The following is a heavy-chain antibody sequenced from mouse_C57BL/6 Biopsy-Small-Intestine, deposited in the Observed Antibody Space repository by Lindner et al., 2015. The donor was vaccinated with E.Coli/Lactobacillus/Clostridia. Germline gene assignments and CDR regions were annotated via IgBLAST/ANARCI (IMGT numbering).Heavy chain of an antibody. Sequence: VQLQESGAELVRPGTSVKVSCKASGYAFTNYLIEWVKQRPGQGLEWIGVINPGSGGTNYNEKFKGKATLTADKSSSTAYMQLSSLTSEDSAVYFCARSGPYDYDAYWYFDVWGTGTTVTVSS. CDR1: GYAFTNYL. CDR2: INPGSGGT. V-gene: IGHV1-54*01. D-gene: IGHD2-4*01. CDR3: ARSGPYDYDAYWYFDV. J-gene: IGHJ1*03.